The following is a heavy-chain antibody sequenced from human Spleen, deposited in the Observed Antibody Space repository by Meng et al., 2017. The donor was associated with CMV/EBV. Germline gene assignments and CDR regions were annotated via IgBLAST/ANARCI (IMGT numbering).Heavy chain of an antibody. CDR1: GFGFDDYG. CDR2: ISSSGDYT. J-gene: IGHJ6*02. CDR3: ARDPGTLSYYDFWSGYSSGYYYYGMDV. V-gene: IGHV3-20*04. Sequence: GGSLRLSCAASGFGFDDYGMTWVRQAPGKGLEWVAGISSSGDYTGHADSVKGRFTISRDNAKNSLYLQMNSLRAEDTAVYYCARDPGTLSYYDFWSGYSSGYYYYGMDVWGQGTTVTVSS. D-gene: IGHD3-3*01.